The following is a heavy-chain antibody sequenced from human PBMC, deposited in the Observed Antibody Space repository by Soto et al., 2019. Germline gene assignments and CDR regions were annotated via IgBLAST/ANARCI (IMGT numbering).Heavy chain of an antibody. CDR3: ARDSPTYYYDSSGYNDAFDI. Sequence: GSLRLSCAASGFTFSSYSMNWVRQAPGKGLEWVSSISSSSSYIYYADSVKGRFTISRDNAKNSLYLQMNSLRAEDTAVYYCARDSPTYYYDSSGYNDAFDIWGQGT. CDR1: GFTFSSYS. CDR2: ISSSSSYI. J-gene: IGHJ3*02. D-gene: IGHD3-22*01. V-gene: IGHV3-21*01.